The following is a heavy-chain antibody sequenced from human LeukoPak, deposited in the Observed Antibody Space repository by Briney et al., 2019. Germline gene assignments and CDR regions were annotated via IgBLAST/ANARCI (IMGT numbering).Heavy chain of an antibody. V-gene: IGHV1-8*01. D-gene: IGHD2-8*01. J-gene: IGHJ4*02. CDR1: GYTFTSYD. Sequence: ASVKVSCKASGYTFTSYDINWVRQATGQGLEWMGWMNPNSGNTGYAQKFQGRVTMTRNTSISTAYMELSSLRSEDTAVYYCARGSNCCTNGVCYTLDYWGQGTLVTVSS. CDR2: MNPNSGNT. CDR3: ARGSNCCTNGVCYTLDY.